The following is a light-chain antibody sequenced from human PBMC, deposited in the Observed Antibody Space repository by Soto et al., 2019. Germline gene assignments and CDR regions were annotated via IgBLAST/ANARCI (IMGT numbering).Light chain of an antibody. CDR3: QQLNSYRIT. CDR2: AAS. V-gene: IGKV1-9*01. CDR1: QGISSY. J-gene: IGKJ5*01. Sequence: IQLTQSRTSLSASVGDRVSITCRASQGISSYLAWYQQKPGIAPKLLIYAASTLQSGVPSRFSGSGSGTDVTLTISSLQPEDFATYYCQQLNSYRITFGQGTRLEIK.